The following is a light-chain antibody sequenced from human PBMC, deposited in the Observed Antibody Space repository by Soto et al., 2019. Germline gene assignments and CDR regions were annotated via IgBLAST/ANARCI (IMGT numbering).Light chain of an antibody. CDR3: QLYANSPP. CDR1: QSVNKAY. Sequence: DIVMAQTPLSLPVTPGEPATLSCRASQSVNKAYLVWYQVKPGQAPRRLIYGASSRATGIPDRFSGRGFGTDFTLTINSLEPEDFAVYYCQLYANSPPFGQGTRLEIK. CDR2: GAS. V-gene: IGKV3-20*01. J-gene: IGKJ5*01.